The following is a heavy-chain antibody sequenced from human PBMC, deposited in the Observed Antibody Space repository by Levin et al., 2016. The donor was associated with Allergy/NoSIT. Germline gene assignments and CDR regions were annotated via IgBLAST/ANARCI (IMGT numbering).Heavy chain of an antibody. V-gene: IGHV1-18*01. CDR1: GYTFTSYG. Sequence: ASVKVSCKASGYTFTSYGVSWVRQAPGQGLEWMGWISTYNGNTNYAQNLQGRVTMTTDTSTSTAYMELRSLRSEDTAVYYCARVPRQYYYYGMDVWGQGTRVTVSS. D-gene: IGHD3-16*01. CDR3: ARVPRQYYYYGMDV. J-gene: IGHJ6*02. CDR2: ISTYNGNT.